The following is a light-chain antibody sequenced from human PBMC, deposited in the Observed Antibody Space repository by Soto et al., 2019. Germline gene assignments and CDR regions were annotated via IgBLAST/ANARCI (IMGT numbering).Light chain of an antibody. CDR1: NRDVGSYNL. CDR2: EVR. J-gene: IGLJ3*02. Sequence: QSVLTQPASVSGSPGQSITIACTGTNRDVGSYNLVSWYQQRPGEAPKLIISEVRNRPSVISYRFTGSKSGNTASLTISGLQAEDEADYYCSSYTTTSTLVFGGGTKLTVL. CDR3: SSYTTTSTLV. V-gene: IGLV2-14*01.